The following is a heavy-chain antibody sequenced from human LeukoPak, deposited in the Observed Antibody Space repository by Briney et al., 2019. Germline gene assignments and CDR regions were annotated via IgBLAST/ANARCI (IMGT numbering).Heavy chain of an antibody. D-gene: IGHD4-17*01. CDR2: ISGSGGST. Sequence: PGGSLRLSCAASGFTFSSYAMSWVCQAPGRGLEWVSAISGSGGSTYYADSVKGRFTISRDNSKNTLYLQMNSLRAEDTAVYYCAKILSSVTPPAFDYWGQGTLVTVSS. CDR3: AKILSSVTPPAFDY. CDR1: GFTFSSYA. J-gene: IGHJ4*02. V-gene: IGHV3-23*01.